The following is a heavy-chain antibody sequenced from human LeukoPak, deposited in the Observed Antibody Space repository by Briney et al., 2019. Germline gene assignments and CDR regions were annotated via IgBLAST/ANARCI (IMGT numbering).Heavy chain of an antibody. Sequence: GASVKVSCKASGYTFTGYYMHWVRQAPGQGLEWMGWINPNSGGTNYAQKFQGRVTMTRDTSISTAYMELSRLRSDDTAVYYCARASPRIAARISSWFDPWGQGTLVTVSS. J-gene: IGHJ5*02. CDR1: GYTFTGYY. CDR2: INPNSGGT. CDR3: ARASPRIAARISSWFDP. D-gene: IGHD6-6*01. V-gene: IGHV1-2*02.